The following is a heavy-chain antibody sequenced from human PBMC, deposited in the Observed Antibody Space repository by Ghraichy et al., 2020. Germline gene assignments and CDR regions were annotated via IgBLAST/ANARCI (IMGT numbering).Heavy chain of an antibody. Sequence: GGSLRLSCAASGFTFSSYAMSWVRQAPGEGLKWVSVISNSGGNTYYADSVKGRFTISRDNSKNTLYLQMNSLRAEDTAIYYCAKGSQLIYVRWVDFWGRGTLVTVSS. CDR1: GFTFSSYA. V-gene: IGHV3-23*01. CDR2: ISNSGGNT. D-gene: IGHD2-2*02. CDR3: AKGSQLIYVRWVDF. J-gene: IGHJ2*01.